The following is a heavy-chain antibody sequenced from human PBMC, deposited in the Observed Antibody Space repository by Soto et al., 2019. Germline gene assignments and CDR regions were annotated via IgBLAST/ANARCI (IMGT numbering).Heavy chain of an antibody. Sequence: GESLKMSCGGSGYSFTNYCIGLVRQMPGKGLDWMCMIYPYDSDTKYSPSFQGQVTFSADKSINTAYLQWSSLKASDTAIYYCARLEWLSLAAWFDPWGQGTLVTVSS. D-gene: IGHD3-3*01. CDR1: GYSFTNYC. CDR3: ARLEWLSLAAWFDP. V-gene: IGHV5-51*01. CDR2: IYPYDSDT. J-gene: IGHJ5*02.